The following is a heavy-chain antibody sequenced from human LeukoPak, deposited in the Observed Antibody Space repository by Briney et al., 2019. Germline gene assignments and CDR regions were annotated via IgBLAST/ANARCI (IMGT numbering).Heavy chain of an antibody. D-gene: IGHD3-22*01. CDR3: ARSSGDLYYYYYAMDV. CDR2: ISSSGNYI. J-gene: IGHJ6*02. Sequence: PGGSLRLSCAASGFTFSSYSMNWVRQAPGKGLEWVSSISSSGNYIYYADSVKGQFTISRDNAKNSLFLQMNSLRSEDTSVYYCARSSGDLYYYYYAMDVWGQGTTVTASS. CDR1: GFTFSSYS. V-gene: IGHV3-21*01.